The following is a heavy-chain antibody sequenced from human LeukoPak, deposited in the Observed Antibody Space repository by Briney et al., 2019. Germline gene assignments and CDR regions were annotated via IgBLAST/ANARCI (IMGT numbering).Heavy chain of an antibody. Sequence: GGSLRLSCSASGFTFSNYAMHRVRQAPGKGLEYVSAITSNGGSTYYTDSVKGRFTISRDNSKNTLYLQMSSLRAEDSAVYYCARDQFSYDSSGYYGYWGQGTLVTVSS. D-gene: IGHD3-22*01. J-gene: IGHJ4*02. CDR2: ITSNGGST. CDR3: ARDQFSYDSSGYYGY. V-gene: IGHV3-64D*09. CDR1: GFTFSNYA.